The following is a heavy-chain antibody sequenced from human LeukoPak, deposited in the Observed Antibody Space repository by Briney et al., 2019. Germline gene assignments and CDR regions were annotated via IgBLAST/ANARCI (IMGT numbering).Heavy chain of an antibody. V-gene: IGHV3-23*01. Sequence: GGSLRLSCAASGFTFSNYAMSWVRQAPGEGLNWVSTISGNDGRTYYADSVKGRFTISRDNSKNTLYLQMNSLRAEDTAVYYCTADIAVARYYWGQGTLVTVSS. CDR1: GFTFSNYA. CDR3: TADIAVARYY. CDR2: ISGNDGRT. J-gene: IGHJ4*02. D-gene: IGHD6-19*01.